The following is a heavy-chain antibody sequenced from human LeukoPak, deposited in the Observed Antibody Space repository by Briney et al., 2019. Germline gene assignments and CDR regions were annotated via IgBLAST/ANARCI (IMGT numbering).Heavy chain of an antibody. Sequence: GGSPRLSCAASGFTFSNYAMHWVRQAPGKGLEWVAVISYDGSNKYHADSVKGRFTISRDNSKNTLYLQMNSLRAEDTAVYYCAISGYYSSPLDYWGQGNLVTVSS. V-gene: IGHV3-30-3*01. J-gene: IGHJ4*02. D-gene: IGHD3-22*01. CDR3: AISGYYSSPLDY. CDR1: GFTFSNYA. CDR2: ISYDGSNK.